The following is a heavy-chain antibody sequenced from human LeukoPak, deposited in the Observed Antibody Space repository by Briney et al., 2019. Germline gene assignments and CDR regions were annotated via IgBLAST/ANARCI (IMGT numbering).Heavy chain of an antibody. J-gene: IGHJ5*02. V-gene: IGHV4-34*01. D-gene: IGHD3-10*01. Sequence: SETLSLTCAVYGGSFSAYYWSWIRQPPGKGLEWIGEINHSGSTNYNPSLKSRVTISVDTSKNQFSLKLSSVTAADTAVYYCARENYYGSGTSAWGQGTLVTVSS. CDR2: INHSGST. CDR1: GGSFSAYY. CDR3: ARENYYGSGTSA.